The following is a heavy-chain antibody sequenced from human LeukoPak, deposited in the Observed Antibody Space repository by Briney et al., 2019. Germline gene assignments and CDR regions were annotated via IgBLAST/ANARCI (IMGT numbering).Heavy chain of an antibody. Sequence: GGSLRLSCAVSGFTLSTSWMAWVRQAPGKGLEWLANIRKDGGATYYGESVKGRFIISRDNAENSLHLQLNSLRTEDTAVYYCATSLDAPGNYWGLGTLVTVSS. CDR2: IRKDGGAT. V-gene: IGHV3-7*03. CDR3: ATSLDAPGNY. CDR1: GFTLSTSW. J-gene: IGHJ4*02. D-gene: IGHD6-13*01.